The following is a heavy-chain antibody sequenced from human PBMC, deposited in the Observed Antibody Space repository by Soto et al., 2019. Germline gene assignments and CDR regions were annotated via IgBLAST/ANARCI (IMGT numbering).Heavy chain of an antibody. CDR3: ARVFDGAVAGTNYGMDV. D-gene: IGHD6-19*01. J-gene: IGHJ6*02. Sequence: ASVKVSCKASGYTFTSYAMHWVRQAPGQRLEWMGWINAGNGNTKYSQKFQGRVTITRDTSASTAYMELSSLRSEDTAVYYCARVFDGAVAGTNYGMDVWGQGTTVTVSS. V-gene: IGHV1-3*01. CDR2: INAGNGNT. CDR1: GYTFTSYA.